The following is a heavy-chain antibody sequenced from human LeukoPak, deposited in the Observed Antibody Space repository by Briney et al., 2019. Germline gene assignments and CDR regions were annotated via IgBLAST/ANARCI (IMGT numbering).Heavy chain of an antibody. CDR3: TRPYYYDSSGLCY. Sequence: GGSLRLSCTASGFTFGDYVMSWVRQAPGKGLEWVAFIRSKAYGGTTEYAASVKGRFTISRDDSKSIAYLQMNSLKTEDTAVYYCTRPYYYDSSGLCYWGQGTLVTVSS. J-gene: IGHJ4*02. CDR2: IRSKAYGGTT. CDR1: GFTFGDYV. D-gene: IGHD3-22*01. V-gene: IGHV3-49*04.